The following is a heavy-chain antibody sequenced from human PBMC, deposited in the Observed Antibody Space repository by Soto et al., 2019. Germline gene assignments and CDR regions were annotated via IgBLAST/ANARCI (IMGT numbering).Heavy chain of an antibody. CDR1: GYAFTTYD. CDR2: MNPNSEYT. J-gene: IGHJ6*02. Sequence: GASVKVSCKASGYAFTTYDIYWVRQAPGQGLEWVGWMNPNSEYTVYAQKFQSRVSMTRDTSRSTANKKMSSLRSEDTAVYYCASSIAFRDEYNRRHIGLDVWGQGTTVTVSS. D-gene: IGHD1-1*01. V-gene: IGHV1-8*01. CDR3: ASSIAFRDEYNRRHIGLDV.